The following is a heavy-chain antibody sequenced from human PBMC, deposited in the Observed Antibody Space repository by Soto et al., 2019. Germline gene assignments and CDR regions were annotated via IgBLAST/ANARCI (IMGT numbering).Heavy chain of an antibody. CDR3: AKDQGVTTIRLKTPTPKPFDY. Sequence: EVQLLESGGTLVQPGGSLRLSCTASEFTFSSYVMNWVRQAPGKGLEWVSGISGSGGSTFYADSVKVRFTISRDNSKNTLYLQMNSLRVEDTAVYYCAKDQGVTTIRLKTPTPKPFDYWGQGTLVTVSS. CDR2: ISGSGGST. CDR1: EFTFSSYV. D-gene: IGHD5-12*01. V-gene: IGHV3-23*01. J-gene: IGHJ4*02.